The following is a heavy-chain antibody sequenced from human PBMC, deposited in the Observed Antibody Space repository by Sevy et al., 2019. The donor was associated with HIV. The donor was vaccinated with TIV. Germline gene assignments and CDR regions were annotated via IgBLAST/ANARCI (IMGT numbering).Heavy chain of an antibody. J-gene: IGHJ5*02. D-gene: IGHD3-3*01. CDR3: ARQRYYDFWSGYLGFDP. CDR1: GGTFSSYA. Sequence: ASVKVSCKASGGTFSSYAISWVRQAPGQGLEWMGGIIPIFGTANYAQKFQGRVTITADESTSTAYMELGSLRSEDTAVYYCARQRYYDFWSGYLGFDPWGQGTLVTVSS. CDR2: IIPIFGTA. V-gene: IGHV1-69*13.